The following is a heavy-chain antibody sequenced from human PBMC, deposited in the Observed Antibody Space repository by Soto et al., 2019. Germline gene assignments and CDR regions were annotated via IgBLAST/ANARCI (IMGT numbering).Heavy chain of an antibody. D-gene: IGHD5-18*01. CDR3: AKALVPALTAKFGY. CDR2: VTASGGGT. J-gene: IGHJ4*02. V-gene: IGHV3-23*01. CDR1: GFIFNNYA. Sequence: RLSLRLSCAASGFIFNNYAMTWVRQAPGKGLEWVSTVTASGGGTFYANSVKVRFTISRDNSRNTLHLQMSSLRVEETALYYCAKALVPALTAKFGYWGQGTLDTVTS.